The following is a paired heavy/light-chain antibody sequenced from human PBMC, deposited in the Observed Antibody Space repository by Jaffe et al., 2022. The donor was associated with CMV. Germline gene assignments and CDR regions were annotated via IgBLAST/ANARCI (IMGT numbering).Heavy chain of an antibody. D-gene: IGHD2-2*01. CDR3: ARDLRGTGSCSSTTCRAYYFDR. V-gene: IGHV3-21*02. J-gene: IGHJ5*02. Sequence: EVQLVESGGGLVKPGGSLRLSCVASGFTFSSYSMNWVRQAPGKGLEWVSSISSGSSYIYYADSVKGRFTISRDNANNSLYLQMNSLRAEDTAVYYCARDLRGTGSCSSTTCRAYYFDRWGQGTLATVSS. CDR2: ISSGSSYI. CDR1: GFTFSSYS.
Light chain of an antibody. J-gene: IGKJ1*01. CDR1: QSVTSSY. CDR3: QQYGTSPGT. CDR2: GAS. V-gene: IGKV3-20*01. Sequence: EIVLTQSPATLSLSPGERVTLSCRASQSVTSSYLAWYQQKPGQAPRLLIYGASSRATGIPDRFSGSGSGTDFTLTITRLEPEDFAVYYCQQYGTSPGTFGQGTKVEIK.